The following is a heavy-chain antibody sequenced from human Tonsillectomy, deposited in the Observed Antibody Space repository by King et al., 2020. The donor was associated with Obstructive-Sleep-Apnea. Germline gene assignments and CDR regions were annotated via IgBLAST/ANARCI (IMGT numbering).Heavy chain of an antibody. Sequence: VQLVESGPGLVRPSQTLSLTCSVSGGPIRSDTHYWSWIRQNPGRGLEWIGSIYYTGTTDYNPSLKSRVSISVDTSTSQFSLRLSDVTAADTAVYYCAREGIRGPYYFGMDVWGQGTTVTVSS. V-gene: IGHV4-31*02. CDR3: AREGIRGPYYFGMDV. CDR1: GGPIRSDTHY. J-gene: IGHJ6*02. CDR2: IYYTGTT. D-gene: IGHD3-10*01.